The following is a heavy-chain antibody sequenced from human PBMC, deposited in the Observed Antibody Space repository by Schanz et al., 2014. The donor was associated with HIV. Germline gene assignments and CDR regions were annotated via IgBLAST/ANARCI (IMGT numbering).Heavy chain of an antibody. D-gene: IGHD3-16*01. J-gene: IGHJ4*02. Sequence: QVQLVQSGTEVKKPGSSVKVSCNPSEGTFRHFGLSWVRQAPGQGLEWMGGMPSMSGTPTYAQKFQGRVTMSADESSNTAYLDLPSLTSEDTAVYFCARSLGGVEDSWGQGTLVYVSS. V-gene: IGHV1-69*01. CDR1: EGTFRHFG. CDR3: ARSLGGVEDS. CDR2: MPSMSGTP.